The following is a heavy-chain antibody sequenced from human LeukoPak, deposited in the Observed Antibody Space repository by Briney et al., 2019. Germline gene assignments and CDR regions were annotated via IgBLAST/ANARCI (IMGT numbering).Heavy chain of an antibody. CDR3: ARQRERGDYTDY. CDR1: GGSISSYY. CDR2: IYYSGST. V-gene: IGHV4-59*08. D-gene: IGHD4-17*01. Sequence: PSETLSLTCTVSGGSISSYYWSWIRQPPGKGLEWIGYIYYSGSTDYNPSLKSRVTISVDTSKNQFSLKLSSVTAADTAVYYCARQRERGDYTDYWGQGTLVTVSS. J-gene: IGHJ4*02.